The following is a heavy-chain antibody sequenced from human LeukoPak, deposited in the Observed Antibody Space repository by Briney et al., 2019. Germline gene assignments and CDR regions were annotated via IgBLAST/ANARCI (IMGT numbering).Heavy chain of an antibody. Sequence: GGSLRLSCAASGFTFSSYSMNWVRQAPGKGLEWVSSISSSSSYIYYADSVKGRFTISRDNSKNTLYLQMNSLRAEDTAVYYCAKDLNGYSSSWYTRGGLDYWGQGTLVTVSS. V-gene: IGHV3-21*01. CDR1: GFTFSSYS. CDR3: AKDLNGYSSSWYTRGGLDY. CDR2: ISSSSSYI. D-gene: IGHD6-13*01. J-gene: IGHJ4*02.